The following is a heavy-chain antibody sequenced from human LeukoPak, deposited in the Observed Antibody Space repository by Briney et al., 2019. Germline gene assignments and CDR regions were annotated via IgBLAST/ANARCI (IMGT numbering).Heavy chain of an antibody. CDR2: INHSGST. CDR3: ARGSGYSYGYPFDY. Sequence: SETLSLTCAVYGGSFSGYYWSWIRQPPGKGLEWIGEINHSGSTNYNPSLKSRVTISVDTSKNQFSLKLSSVTAADTAVYYCARGSGYSYGYPFDYWGQGTLVTVSS. J-gene: IGHJ4*02. V-gene: IGHV4-34*01. CDR1: GGSFSGYY. D-gene: IGHD5-18*01.